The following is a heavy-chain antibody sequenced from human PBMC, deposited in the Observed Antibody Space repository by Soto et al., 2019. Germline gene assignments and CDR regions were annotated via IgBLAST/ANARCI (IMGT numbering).Heavy chain of an antibody. D-gene: IGHD4-4*01. V-gene: IGHV4-31*03. CDR3: ARSGTQMTTVTPFDY. CDR1: GGSINTGGYY. J-gene: IGHJ4*02. CDR2: IYFSGST. Sequence: SETLSLTCTFSGGSINTGGYYWTWIRQHPGKGLEWIGYIYFSGSTYYNPSLKSRVTISIDTSKNQFSLRLSSVTAADTAVYYCARSGTQMTTVTPFDYWGQGTLVTVSS.